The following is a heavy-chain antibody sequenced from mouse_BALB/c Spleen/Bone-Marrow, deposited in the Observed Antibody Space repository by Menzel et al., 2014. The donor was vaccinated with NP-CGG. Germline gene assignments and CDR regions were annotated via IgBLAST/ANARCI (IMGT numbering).Heavy chain of an antibody. D-gene: IGHD3-3*01. CDR2: IWRGGST. V-gene: IGHV2-5*01. CDR3: AKNRRGTRAMDY. J-gene: IGHJ4*01. Sequence: QVQLQQSGPGLVQSSQSLSITCTVSGFSLTNYGVHWVRQSPGKGLEWLGVIWRGGSTDYNAAFMSRLSITRDNSKSXVFFKMKSLQADDTAIYYCAKNRRGTRAMDYWGQGTSVTVSS. CDR1: GFSLTNYG.